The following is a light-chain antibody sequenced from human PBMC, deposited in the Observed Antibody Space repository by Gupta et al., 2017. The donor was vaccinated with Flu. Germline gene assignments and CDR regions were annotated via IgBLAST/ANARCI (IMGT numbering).Light chain of an antibody. V-gene: IGKV3-11*01. CDR1: QSVNYD. CDR3: QRRKVLFT. Sequence: FLTQPPATRSLSPGDRATFSCRASQSVNYDLAWYQQRPVQAPRLLNYDTSKRATGDPFRFSGSGTGTDFTLTIRSLQPEDVAVYYCQRRKVLFTFGGGTKLEIK. CDR2: DTS. J-gene: IGKJ4*01.